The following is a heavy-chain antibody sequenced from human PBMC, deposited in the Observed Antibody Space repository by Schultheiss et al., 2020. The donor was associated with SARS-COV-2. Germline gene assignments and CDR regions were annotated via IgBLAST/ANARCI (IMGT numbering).Heavy chain of an antibody. CDR3: ARGEVAATSDNWFDP. Sequence: SETLSLTCTVSGASISSYYWSWIRQPAGKGLEWIGYIYYSGSTYYNPSLKSRVTISVDTSKNQFSLKLSSVTAADTAVYYCARGEVAATSDNWFDPWGQGTLVTVSS. CDR2: IYYSGST. CDR1: GASISSYY. J-gene: IGHJ5*02. D-gene: IGHD2-15*01. V-gene: IGHV4-59*06.